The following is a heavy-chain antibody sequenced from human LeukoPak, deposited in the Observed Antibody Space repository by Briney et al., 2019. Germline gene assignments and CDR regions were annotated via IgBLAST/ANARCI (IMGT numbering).Heavy chain of an antibody. V-gene: IGHV3-23*01. CDR1: GFTFSSYA. D-gene: IGHD3-22*01. J-gene: IGHJ4*02. CDR3: AKYYEKSLDY. CDR2: ISGSGGTT. Sequence: GGSLRLSCAASGFTFSSYAMTWVRQAPGKGLEWVSGISGSGGTTYYADSVKGRFTISRDNSNNTLYLQMNSLRAEDTAVYYCAKYYEKSLDYWGQGTLVTVSS.